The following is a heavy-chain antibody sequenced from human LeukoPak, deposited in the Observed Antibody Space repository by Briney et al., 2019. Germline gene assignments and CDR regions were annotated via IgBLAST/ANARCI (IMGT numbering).Heavy chain of an antibody. CDR2: INHSGST. CDR3: ASESSIEARCLDY. V-gene: IGHV4-34*01. Sequence: SETLSLTCAVYGGSFSGYYWSWIRQPPGKGLEWIGEINHSGSTNYNPSLKSRVTMSVDTSKNQVSLNLSSVTAADTAVYYCASESSIEARCLDYWGQGTLVTVSS. D-gene: IGHD6-6*01. CDR1: GGSFSGYY. J-gene: IGHJ4*02.